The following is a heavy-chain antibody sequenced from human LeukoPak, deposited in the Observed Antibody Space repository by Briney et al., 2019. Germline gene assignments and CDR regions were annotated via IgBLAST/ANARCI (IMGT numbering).Heavy chain of an antibody. V-gene: IGHV3-66*01. D-gene: IGHD3-22*01. CDR1: GFTFSNWA. Sequence: PGGSLRLSCAASGFTFSNWAITWVRQAPGKGLEWVSIIYSGGTTYYADSVKGRFTISRDSSKNTLYLQMSSLRADDTAVYYCAAYYFDSRSAFDVWGQGTMVTVSS. CDR2: IYSGGTT. CDR3: AAYYFDSRSAFDV. J-gene: IGHJ3*01.